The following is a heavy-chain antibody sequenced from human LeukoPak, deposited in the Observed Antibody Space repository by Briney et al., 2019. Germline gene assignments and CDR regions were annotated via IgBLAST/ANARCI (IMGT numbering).Heavy chain of an antibody. D-gene: IGHD3-3*01. V-gene: IGHV3-13*01. J-gene: IGHJ4*02. Sequence: GGSLRLSCAASGFTFSSYDMHWVRQATGKGLEWVSAIGTAGDTYYPGSVKGRFTISRENAKNSLYLQMGSLRSDDTAVYYCASFRPDFWSGYMFDYWGQGTLVTASS. CDR2: IGTAGDT. CDR1: GFTFSSYD. CDR3: ASFRPDFWSGYMFDY.